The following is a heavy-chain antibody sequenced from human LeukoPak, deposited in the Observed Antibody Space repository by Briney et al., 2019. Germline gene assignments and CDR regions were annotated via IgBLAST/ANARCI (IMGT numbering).Heavy chain of an antibody. J-gene: IGHJ3*01. V-gene: IGHV4-59*01. D-gene: IGHD5-18*01. CDR3: ARGRSGYSYVHDAFNV. CDR1: GGSISSYY. Sequence: SETLSLTCTVSGGSISSYYWSWIRQPPGKGLEWIGYIYYSGSTTYNPSLKSRVTISVDTSKNQFSLKLSSVTAADTAVYYCARGRSGYSYVHDAFNVWGQGTMVTVSS. CDR2: IYYSGST.